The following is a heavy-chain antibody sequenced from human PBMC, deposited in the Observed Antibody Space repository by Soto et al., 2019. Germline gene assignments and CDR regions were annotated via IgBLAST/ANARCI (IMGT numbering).Heavy chain of an antibody. J-gene: IGHJ6*02. V-gene: IGHV1-2*04. Sequence: GASVKVSCKASGYTFTGYYMHWVRQAPGQGLEWMGWINPNSGGTNYAQKFQGWVTMTRDTSISTAYMELSRLRSDDTAVYYCARGPPALYYYYYGMDVWGQGTTVTVSS. D-gene: IGHD2-2*01. CDR3: ARGPPALYYYYYGMDV. CDR1: GYTFTGYY. CDR2: INPNSGGT.